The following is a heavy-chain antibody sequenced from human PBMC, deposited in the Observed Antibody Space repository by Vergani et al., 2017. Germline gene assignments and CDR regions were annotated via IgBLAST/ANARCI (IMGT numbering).Heavy chain of an antibody. CDR1: GGSFSGYY. CDR2: INHSGST. D-gene: IGHD3-10*01. V-gene: IGHV4-34*01. CDR3: ARDRYGIINYMDV. J-gene: IGHJ6*03. Sequence: QVQLQQWGAGLLKPSETLSLTCAVYGGSFSGYYWSWIRQPPGKGLEWIGEINHSGSTNYNPSLKSRVTISVDTSKNQFSLKLSSVTAADTAVYYCARDRYGIINYMDVWGKGTTVTVSS.